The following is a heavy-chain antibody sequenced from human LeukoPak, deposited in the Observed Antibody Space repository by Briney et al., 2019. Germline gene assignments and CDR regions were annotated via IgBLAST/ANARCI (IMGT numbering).Heavy chain of an antibody. V-gene: IGHV3-30*02. CDR1: GFTFSSYG. D-gene: IGHD6-6*01. Sequence: GGSLRLSCAASGFTFSSYGMHWVRQAPGKGLEWVAFIRYDGSNKYYADSVKGRFTISRDNSKNTVFLQMNSLRTEDTAVFYCVREHYASEDSSNRIFDFWGQGTLVTVSS. CDR2: IRYDGSNK. CDR3: VREHYASEDSSNRIFDF. J-gene: IGHJ4*02.